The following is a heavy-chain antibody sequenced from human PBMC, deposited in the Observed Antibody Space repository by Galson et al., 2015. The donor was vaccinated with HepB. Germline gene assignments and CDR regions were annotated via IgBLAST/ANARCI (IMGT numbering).Heavy chain of an antibody. CDR1: GFSLSTSGVG. J-gene: IGHJ4*02. CDR3: AHSGRWDSSGYYSGWDY. D-gene: IGHD3-22*01. Sequence: PALVKPTQTLTLTCTFSGFSLSTSGVGVGWIRQPPGKALEWLALIYWDDDKRYSPSLKSRLTVTKDTSKNQVVLTMTNMDPVDTATYYCAHSGRWDSSGYYSGWDYWGQGTLVTVSS. V-gene: IGHV2-5*02. CDR2: IYWDDDK.